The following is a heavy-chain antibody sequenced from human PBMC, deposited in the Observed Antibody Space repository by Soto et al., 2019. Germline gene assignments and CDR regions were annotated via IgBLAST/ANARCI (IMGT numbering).Heavy chain of an antibody. V-gene: IGHV1-2*02. CDR1: GYTFVAYY. Sequence: ASVKVSCKASGYTFVAYYVFWVRQAPGQGLEWMGWINPNSGGTNYAQKFQGRVTMTRDTSISTAYMELSRLRSDDTAVYYCARTAVWEQYYYDSSGYYLDYWGQGTLVTVSS. D-gene: IGHD3-22*01. J-gene: IGHJ4*02. CDR2: INPNSGGT. CDR3: ARTAVWEQYYYDSSGYYLDY.